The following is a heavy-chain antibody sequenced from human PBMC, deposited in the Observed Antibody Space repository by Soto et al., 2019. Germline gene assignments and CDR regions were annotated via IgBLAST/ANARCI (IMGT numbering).Heavy chain of an antibody. D-gene: IGHD4-17*01. Sequence: PSETLSLTCAVYGVSFSGYSWTWIRQSPGKGLEWIGQINHSGSTNSNPSLKSRVTISLVTSKNQFSLELTSVTAADTATYYCVHATPVTTGGDYWGQGTLVTVSS. V-gene: IGHV4-34*01. CDR3: VHATPVTTGGDY. CDR2: INHSGST. CDR1: GVSFSGYS. J-gene: IGHJ4*02.